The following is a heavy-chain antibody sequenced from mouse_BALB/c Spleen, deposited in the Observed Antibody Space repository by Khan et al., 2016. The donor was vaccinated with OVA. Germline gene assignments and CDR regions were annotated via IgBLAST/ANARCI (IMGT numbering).Heavy chain of an antibody. CDR3: VNHCSSAAWFTY. V-gene: IGHV1-7*01. CDR1: GYTFTSYW. J-gene: IGHJ3*01. CDR2: INPATDYT. Sequence: QVRLQQSGAELAKPGASVKMSCKASGYTFTSYWMHWVKQRPGQGLEWIGYINPATDYTEYNQKFKNKATLTADKSSSTAYMQLSSLTSEDSAVYYCVNHCSSAAWFTYWGQGTPVTVSA. D-gene: IGHD1-1*01.